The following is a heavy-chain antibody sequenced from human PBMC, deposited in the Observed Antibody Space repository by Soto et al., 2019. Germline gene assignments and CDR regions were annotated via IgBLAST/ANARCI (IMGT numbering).Heavy chain of an antibody. CDR2: INHSGST. CDR1: GGPFSGYY. D-gene: IGHD2-15*01. V-gene: IGHV4-34*01. CDR3: ASGGADDPYCSGGSCYCY. J-gene: IGHJ4*02. Sequence: SETLSLTCAVYGGPFSGYYWSWIRQPPGKGLEWIGEINHSGSTNYNPSLKSRVTISVDTSKNQFSLKLSSVTAADTAVYYCASGGADDPYCSGGSCYCYWGQGTLVTVSS.